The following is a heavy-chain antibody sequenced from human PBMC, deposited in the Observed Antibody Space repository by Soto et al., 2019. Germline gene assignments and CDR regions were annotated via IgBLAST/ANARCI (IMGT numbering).Heavy chain of an antibody. J-gene: IGHJ6*02. CDR3: AKDLQSYGDYDYYCYGMDV. V-gene: IGHV3-30*18. CDR2: ISYAGTNK. CDR1: GFTFSTYG. D-gene: IGHD4-17*01. Sequence: QVQLVESGGGEVQPGRSLTISCAASGFTFSTYGMHWVRQSPGKGLEWVAVISYAGTNKFYSDSVKRRFTISRDNFKNTLTLQKNSLIAYDTAVYSCAKDLQSYGDYDYYCYGMDVWGLGTRVTVSS.